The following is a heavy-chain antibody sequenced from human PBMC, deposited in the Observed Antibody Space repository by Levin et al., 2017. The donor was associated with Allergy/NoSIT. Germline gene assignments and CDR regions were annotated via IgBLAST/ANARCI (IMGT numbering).Heavy chain of an antibody. J-gene: IGHJ5*02. CDR3: ARGTGLTSREQNWFDP. Sequence: ASVKVSCKASGYTFTGYYMHWVRQVPGQGLEWMGRIHPDSGATKYEQKSQGRVAMTRDTSIATAYMELSSLTSDDTAVYYCARGTGLTSREQNWFDPWGQGTQVTVSS. CDR2: IHPDSGAT. D-gene: IGHD1-1*01. V-gene: IGHV1-2*06. CDR1: GYTFTGYY.